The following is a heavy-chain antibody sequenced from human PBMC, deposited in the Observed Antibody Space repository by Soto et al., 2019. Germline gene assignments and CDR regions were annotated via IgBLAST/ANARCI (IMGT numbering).Heavy chain of an antibody. CDR2: IKSKADGETT. D-gene: IGHD3-10*01. CDR1: GLTFSNAW. V-gene: IGHV3-15*07. J-gene: IGHJ5*02. CDR3: SDSPGSGGSTDGWFDP. Sequence: DVQLVESGGALVEPGGSLRLSCAASGLTFSNAWMNWVRQVPGKGLEWVGGIKSKADGETTDYAAPVKGRFTISRDDSRDTLYLQMDSLKTEDTAIYYCSDSPGSGGSTDGWFDPWGQGTLVTVSS.